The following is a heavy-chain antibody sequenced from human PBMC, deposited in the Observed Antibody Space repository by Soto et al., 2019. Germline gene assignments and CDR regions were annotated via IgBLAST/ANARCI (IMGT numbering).Heavy chain of an antibody. CDR3: ARAYDYIWDGAHWYSDL. J-gene: IGHJ2*01. CDR2: IIPILGIA. Sequence: QVQLVQSGAEVKKPGSSVKVSCKASGGTFSSYTISWVRQAPGQGLEWMGRIIPILGIANYAQKFQGRVTITADKSTSTAYMELSSLRSEDTAVYYCARAYDYIWDGAHWYSDLWGRGTLVTVSS. CDR1: GGTFSSYT. D-gene: IGHD3-16*01. V-gene: IGHV1-69*02.